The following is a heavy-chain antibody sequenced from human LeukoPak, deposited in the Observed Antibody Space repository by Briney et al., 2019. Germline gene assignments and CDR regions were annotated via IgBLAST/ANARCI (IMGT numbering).Heavy chain of an antibody. CDR1: GFTVSSNY. CDR2: IYSGGST. V-gene: IGHV3-53*01. J-gene: IGHJ4*02. CDR3: ARGLGGTGARYFDY. Sequence: GGSLRLSCAASGFTVSSNYMSWVRQAPGKGLEWVSVIYSGGSTYYADSVKGRFTISRDNSKNTLYLQMNSLRAEDTAVYYCARGLGGTGARYFDYWGQGTLVTVSS. D-gene: IGHD3/OR15-3a*01.